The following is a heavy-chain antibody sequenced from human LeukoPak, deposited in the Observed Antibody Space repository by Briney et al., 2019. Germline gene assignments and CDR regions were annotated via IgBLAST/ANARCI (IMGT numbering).Heavy chain of an antibody. CDR3: ARLSVYHDILTGYRRSYWYFDL. D-gene: IGHD3-9*01. V-gene: IGHV4-34*01. CDR1: GGSFSGHY. J-gene: IGHJ2*01. Sequence: KPSETLSLTCAVYGGSFSGHYWSWIRQPPGKGLKWIGEINQSGSTNYNPSFKSRVTISVDASKNQFSLKLSSVTAADTAVYYCARLSVYHDILTGYRRSYWYFDLWGRGTLVTVSS. CDR2: INQSGST.